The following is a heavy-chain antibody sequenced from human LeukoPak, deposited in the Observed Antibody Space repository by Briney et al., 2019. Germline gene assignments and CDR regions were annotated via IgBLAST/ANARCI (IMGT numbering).Heavy chain of an antibody. CDR3: ARHIGGYYFDY. V-gene: IGHV4-59*08. CDR1: GGSISSYY. D-gene: IGHD1-26*01. J-gene: IGHJ4*02. Sequence: SETLSLTCTASGGSISSYYWSWIRQPPGKGLEWIGYIYYSGSTNYNPSLKSRVTISVDTSKNQFSLKLSSVTAADTAVYYCARHIGGYYFDYWGQGILVTVSS. CDR2: IYYSGST.